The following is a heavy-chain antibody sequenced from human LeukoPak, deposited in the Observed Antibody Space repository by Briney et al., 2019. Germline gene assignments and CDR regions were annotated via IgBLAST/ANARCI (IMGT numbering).Heavy chain of an antibody. D-gene: IGHD1-1*01. CDR1: GGTFSSYT. J-gene: IGHJ5*02. Sequence: SVKVSCKASGGTFSSYTISWVRQAPGQGLEWMGRIIPILGIANYAQKFQGRVTITADKSTSTAYMELSSLRSEDTAVYYCARDRTTGTSGVWFDPWGQGTLVTVSS. CDR2: IIPILGIA. CDR3: ARDRTTGTSGVWFDP. V-gene: IGHV1-69*04.